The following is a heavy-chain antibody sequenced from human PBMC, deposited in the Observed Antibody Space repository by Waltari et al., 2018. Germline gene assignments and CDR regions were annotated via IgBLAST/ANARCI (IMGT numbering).Heavy chain of an antibody. J-gene: IGHJ4*02. CDR2: IKQDGSEQ. Sequence: EVQLVESGGGLVQPGGSLRLSCAASGFTFSSYWMSWVRQAPGKVLGWVANIKQDGSEQYYVDSVKGRFTISSDNAQNLLYLQMTSLRAEDTAVYYCARGLPPPNNLLDYWGQGTLVTVSS. CDR3: ARGLPPPNNLLDY. D-gene: IGHD1-1*01. CDR1: GFTFSSYW. V-gene: IGHV3-7*01.